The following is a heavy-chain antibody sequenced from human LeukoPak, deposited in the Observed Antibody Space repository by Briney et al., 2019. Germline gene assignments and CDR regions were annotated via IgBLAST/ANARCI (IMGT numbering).Heavy chain of an antibody. J-gene: IGHJ6*02. CDR3: AKGVVAATNAAYYGMDV. CDR2: ISYDESDK. Sequence: GGSLGLSCAASGFTFSNYGMHWVRQAPGKGLEGVAVISYDESDKYYADSVKGRFTISRDNSKNTLYLQMNSLRPEDTAVYYCAKGVVAATNAAYYGMDVWGQGTTVTVSS. V-gene: IGHV3-30*18. D-gene: IGHD2-15*01. CDR1: GFTFSNYG.